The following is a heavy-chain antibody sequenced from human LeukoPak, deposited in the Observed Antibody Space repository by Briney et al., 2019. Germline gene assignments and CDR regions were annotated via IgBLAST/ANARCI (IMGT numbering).Heavy chain of an antibody. CDR3: ARVACTGGSCRPYFYYGMDV. D-gene: IGHD2-15*01. J-gene: IGHJ6*02. V-gene: IGHV3-48*01. Sequence: GGSLRLSCAASGFTFSSYSMNWVRQAPGKGLEWVSYISSSSSTIYYADSVKGRFTISRDNAKNSLYLQMNSLRAEDTAVYYCARVACTGGSCRPYFYYGMDVWGQGTTVTVSS. CDR1: GFTFSSYS. CDR2: ISSSSSTI.